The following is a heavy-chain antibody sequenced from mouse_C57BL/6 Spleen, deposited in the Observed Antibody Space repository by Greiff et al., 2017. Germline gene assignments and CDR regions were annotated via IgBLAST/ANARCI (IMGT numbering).Heavy chain of an antibody. D-gene: IGHD1-1*01. CDR2: ISYSGST. V-gene: IGHV3-1*01. J-gene: IGHJ2*01. CDR1: GYSITSGYD. Sequence: EVQLVESGPGMVKPSQSLSLTCTVTGYSITSGYDWHWIRHFPGNKLEWMGYISYSGSTNYNPSLKSRISITHDTSKNHFFLKLNSVTTEDTATYYCAREAYYGSSPYVDYWGQGTTRTVSS. CDR3: AREAYYGSSPYVDY.